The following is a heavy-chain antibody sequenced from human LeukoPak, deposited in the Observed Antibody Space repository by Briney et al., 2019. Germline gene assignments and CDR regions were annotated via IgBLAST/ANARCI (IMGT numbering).Heavy chain of an antibody. CDR2: ISGSGGST. D-gene: IGHD6-13*01. CDR1: GFTFSRYA. J-gene: IGHJ6*03. Sequence: PGGSLRLSCAASGFTFSRYAMSWVRQAPGKGLEWVSAISGSGGSTYYADSVKGRFTISRDNSKNTLYLQMNSLRAEDTAVYYCAKDLRSSSSSYYMDVWGKGTTVTISS. CDR3: AKDLRSSSSSYYMDV. V-gene: IGHV3-23*01.